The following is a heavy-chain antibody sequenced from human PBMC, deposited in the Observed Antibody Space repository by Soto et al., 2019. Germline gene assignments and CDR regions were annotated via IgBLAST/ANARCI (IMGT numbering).Heavy chain of an antibody. J-gene: IGHJ6*02. Sequence: QVQLVQSGAEVKKPGSSVKVSCKASGGTFSSYTISWVRQAPGQGLEWMGRIIPILGIANYAQKFQGRVTITADKSTGTAYMELSSLTSEDPAVDYCARECSRAKPGGMAVWGQGATVTVSS. CDR3: ARECSRAKPGGMAV. CDR2: IIPILGIA. CDR1: GGTFSSYT. V-gene: IGHV1-69*08. D-gene: IGHD2-15*01.